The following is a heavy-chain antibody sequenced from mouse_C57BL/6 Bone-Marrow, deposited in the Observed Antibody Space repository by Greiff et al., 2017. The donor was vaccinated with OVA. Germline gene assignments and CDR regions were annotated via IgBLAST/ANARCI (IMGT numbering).Heavy chain of an antibody. V-gene: IGHV2-9-1*01. Sequence: VQLQESGPGLVAPSQSLSITCTVSGFSLTSYAISWVRQPPGKGLEWLGVIWTGGGTNYNSAPKSRLSISKDNSKSQVFLKMNSLQTDDTARYYCARSYYYGSSYSWFAYWGQGTLVTVSA. CDR2: IWTGGGT. J-gene: IGHJ3*01. D-gene: IGHD1-1*01. CDR1: GFSLTSYA. CDR3: ARSYYYGSSYSWFAY.